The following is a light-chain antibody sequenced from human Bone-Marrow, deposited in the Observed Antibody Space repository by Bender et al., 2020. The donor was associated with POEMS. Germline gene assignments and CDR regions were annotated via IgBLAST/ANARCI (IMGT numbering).Light chain of an antibody. V-gene: IGLV1-40*01. J-gene: IGLJ3*02. CDR2: GYN. Sequence: QSVLTQSPSASGIPGQSVTISCSGSSSNIGSNYVYWYQHLPGTAPKLLIYGYNNRPSGVPDRFSGSKSGTSASLAITGLQAEDEGDYYCQSYDNSLGGWVFGGGTKLTVL. CDR3: QSYDNSLGGWV. CDR1: SSNIGSNY.